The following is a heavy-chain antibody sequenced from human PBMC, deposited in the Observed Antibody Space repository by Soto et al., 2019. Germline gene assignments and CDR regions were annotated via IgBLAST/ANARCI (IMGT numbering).Heavy chain of an antibody. CDR1: GFTFSSYG. Sequence: QVQLVESGGGVVQPGRSLRLSCAASGFTFSSYGMHWVRQAPGKGLEWVAVIWYDGSNKYYADSVKGRFTISRDNSKNTLYLQMNSLRAEDTAVYYCARDRGFGEASYYYYYGMDVWGQGTTVTVSS. CDR3: ARDRGFGEASYYYYYGMDV. J-gene: IGHJ6*02. D-gene: IGHD3-10*01. V-gene: IGHV3-33*01. CDR2: IWYDGSNK.